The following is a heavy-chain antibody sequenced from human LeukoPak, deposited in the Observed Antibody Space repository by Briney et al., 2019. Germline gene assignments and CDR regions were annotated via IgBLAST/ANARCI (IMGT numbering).Heavy chain of an antibody. CDR1: GFTFSSYG. CDR2: IRHDGSNR. J-gene: IGHJ3*02. Sequence: PGGSLRLSCAASGFTFSSYGMHWVRQAPGKGLEWVAFIRHDGSNRYYADSVKGRFTISRDNAKNSLYLQMNSLRAEDTAVYYCARGMDWGDPFHIWGQGTMVTVSS. V-gene: IGHV3-30*02. D-gene: IGHD3-16*01. CDR3: ARGMDWGDPFHI.